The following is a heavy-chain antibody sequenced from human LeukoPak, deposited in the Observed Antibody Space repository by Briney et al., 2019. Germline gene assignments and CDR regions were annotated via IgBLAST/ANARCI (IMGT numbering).Heavy chain of an antibody. CDR2: IASDGSST. J-gene: IGHJ4*02. V-gene: IGHV3-74*01. Sequence: PGGSLRLSCAASGFTFSSYWMNWVRQAPGKGLVWVSRIASDGSSTTYADSVKGRFSISRDNTKNTLYLQMNSLRVEDTAVNYCARENEATPFDYWGQGTLVTVSS. CDR3: ARENEATPFDY. D-gene: IGHD2-15*01. CDR1: GFTFSSYW.